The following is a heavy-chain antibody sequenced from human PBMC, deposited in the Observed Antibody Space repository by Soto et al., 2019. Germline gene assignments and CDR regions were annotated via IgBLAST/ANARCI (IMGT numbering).Heavy chain of an antibody. CDR2: ISGSGGDT. CDR3: AGVCDLWSGYYKDDMDV. D-gene: IGHD3-3*01. V-gene: IGHV3-23*01. J-gene: IGHJ6*03. CDR1: GFTFSTYA. Sequence: GSLRLSCAASGFTFSTYAMSWVRQAPGKGLEWVSVISGSGGDTYYADSVKGRFTIARDNSKNTLSLQMNSLRGEDTAVYYCAGVCDLWSGYYKDDMDVWGKGTTVTVSS.